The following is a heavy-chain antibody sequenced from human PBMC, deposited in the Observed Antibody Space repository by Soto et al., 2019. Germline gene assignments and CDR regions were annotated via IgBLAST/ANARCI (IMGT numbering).Heavy chain of an antibody. CDR1: GCSFTSYW. J-gene: IGHJ4*02. CDR3: ARTPSWGGARSSGYYWRFDY. V-gene: IGHV5-51*01. CDR2: IYPGDSDT. Sequence: GESLKISCKGSGCSFTSYWIGWVRQMPGKGLEWMGIIYPGDSDTRYSPSFQGQVTISADKSISTAYLQWSSLKASDTAMYYCARTPSWGGARSSGYYWRFDYWGQGTLVTVSS. D-gene: IGHD3-22*01.